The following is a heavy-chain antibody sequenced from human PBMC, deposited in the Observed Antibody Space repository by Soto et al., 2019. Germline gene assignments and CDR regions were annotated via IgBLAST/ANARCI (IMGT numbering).Heavy chain of an antibody. J-gene: IGHJ6*02. CDR3: AKDRPCPYCGGDLGDEPGGMDV. D-gene: IGHD2-21*02. Sequence: QVQLVESGGGVVQPGRSLRLSCAASGFTFSSYGMHWVRQAPGKGLEWVAVISYDGSNKYYADSVKGRFTISRDNSKNTLYLQMNSLRAEDTAVYYCAKDRPCPYCGGDLGDEPGGMDVWGQGTTVTVSS. CDR1: GFTFSSYG. V-gene: IGHV3-30*18. CDR2: ISYDGSNK.